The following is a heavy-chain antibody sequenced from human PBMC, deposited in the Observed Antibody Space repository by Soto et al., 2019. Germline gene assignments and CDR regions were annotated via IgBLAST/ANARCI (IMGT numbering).Heavy chain of an antibody. V-gene: IGHV2-70*12. CDR1: GFSLSTVSMC. Sequence: GPTLGEPTQTLTLTCSFSGFSLSTVSMCVSWIRQTPGKALEYLALIDWEDEKFYSASLKTRLTISKDTSKNQVVLTMTDMDPADTATYYCARLRVDSGGYHFDIWGQGTLVTVSS. D-gene: IGHD2-21*01. CDR3: ARLRVDSGGYHFDI. J-gene: IGHJ4*02. CDR2: IDWEDEK.